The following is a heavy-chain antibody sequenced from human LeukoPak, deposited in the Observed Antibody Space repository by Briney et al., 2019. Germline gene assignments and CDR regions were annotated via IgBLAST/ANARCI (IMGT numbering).Heavy chain of an antibody. D-gene: IGHD5-24*01. CDR3: AGADGYVLFDY. J-gene: IGHJ4*02. V-gene: IGHV3-23*01. Sequence: GGSLRLSCAASGFTFSASAMGWVRQAPGQGLEWVSTISHTTSRTYYAASVKGRFTISRDNSKNTLHLQMNSLRAEDTAVYYCAGADGYVLFDYWGQGTLVTVSS. CDR1: GFTFSASA. CDR2: ISHTTSRT.